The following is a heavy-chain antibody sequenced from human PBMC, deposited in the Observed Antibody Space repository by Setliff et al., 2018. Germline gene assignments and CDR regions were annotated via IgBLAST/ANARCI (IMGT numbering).Heavy chain of an antibody. CDR2: IDHSGST. Sequence: SETLSLTCVVYGGSFSGYQWSWIRQPPGKGLEWIGEIDHSGSTNYNPSLKSRVSISVEKSKNQFSLKLTSVTAADTAVYYCGGDWRAHYMDVWGKGTTVTVSS. D-gene: IGHD2-21*02. CDR1: GGSFSGYQ. CDR3: GGDWRAHYMDV. J-gene: IGHJ6*03. V-gene: IGHV4-34*01.